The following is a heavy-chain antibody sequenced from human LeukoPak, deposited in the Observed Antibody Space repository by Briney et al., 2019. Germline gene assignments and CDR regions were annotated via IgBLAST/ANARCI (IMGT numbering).Heavy chain of an antibody. Sequence: SETLSLTCSVSGGSISSYYWNWIRQPAGKGLEWIGRIYTSGSTNYNPSLKSRVTMSVDTSKNQFSLKLSSVTAADTAVYYCSARLVAGPTTSFDYWGQGTLVTVSS. CDR2: IYTSGST. J-gene: IGHJ4*02. V-gene: IGHV4-4*07. CDR3: SARLVAGPTTSFDY. CDR1: GGSISSYY. D-gene: IGHD6-19*01.